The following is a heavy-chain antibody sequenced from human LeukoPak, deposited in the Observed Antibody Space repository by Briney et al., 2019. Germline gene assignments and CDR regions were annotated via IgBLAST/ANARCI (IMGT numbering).Heavy chain of an antibody. CDR1: GGTFSSYA. D-gene: IGHD1-26*01. J-gene: IGHJ3*02. Sequence: GASVKVSCKASGGTFSSYAISWVRQAPGQGLEWMGGIIPILGTANYAQKFQGRVTITADKSTSTAYMELSSLRSEDTAVYYCASIVGATQTTVSHAFDIWGQGTMVTVSS. CDR3: ASIVGATQTTVSHAFDI. V-gene: IGHV1-69*10. CDR2: IIPILGTA.